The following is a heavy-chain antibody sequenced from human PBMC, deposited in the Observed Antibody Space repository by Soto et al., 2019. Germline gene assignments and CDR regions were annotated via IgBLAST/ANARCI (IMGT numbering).Heavy chain of an antibody. Sequence: PSETLSLTCTVSGGSISSGDYYWSWIRQPPGKGLEWIGYIYYSGSTYYNPSLKSRVTISVDTSKNQFSLKLSSVTAADTAVYYCARQGGVGGWYLMVLDYWGQGTLVTVSS. J-gene: IGHJ4*02. CDR1: GGSISSGDYY. D-gene: IGHD6-19*01. V-gene: IGHV4-30-4*01. CDR2: IYYSGST. CDR3: ARQGGVGGWYLMVLDY.